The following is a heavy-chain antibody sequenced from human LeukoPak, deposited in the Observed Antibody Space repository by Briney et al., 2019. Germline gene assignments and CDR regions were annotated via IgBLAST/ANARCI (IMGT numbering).Heavy chain of an antibody. V-gene: IGHV4-34*01. CDR3: ASLVKVGATIWFDP. D-gene: IGHD1-26*01. J-gene: IGHJ5*02. Sequence: SETLSLTCAVYGGSFSGYYWSWIRQPPGKGLEWIGEINHSGSTNYNPSLKSRVTISVDTSKNQFSLKLSSVTAADTAVYYCASLVKVGATIWFDPWGQGTLVTVSS. CDR2: INHSGST. CDR1: GGSFSGYY.